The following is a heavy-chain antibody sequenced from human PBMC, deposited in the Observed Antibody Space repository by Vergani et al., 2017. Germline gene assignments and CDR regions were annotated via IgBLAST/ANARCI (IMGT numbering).Heavy chain of an antibody. CDR2: ISGGSNFI. CDR3: AREVTSQYYYYSMNV. CDR1: GFTFNTYT. V-gene: IGHV3-21*01. J-gene: IGHJ6*02. D-gene: IGHD4-23*01. Sequence: EVQLVESGGALVKPGGSLRLSCAASGFTFNTYTMNWVRQAPGKVLEWVSSISGGSNFIYYADSVKGRFTISRDNAKNSLYLQMNSLRAEDTAVYYCAREVTSQYYYYSMNVWGQGTTVTVSS.